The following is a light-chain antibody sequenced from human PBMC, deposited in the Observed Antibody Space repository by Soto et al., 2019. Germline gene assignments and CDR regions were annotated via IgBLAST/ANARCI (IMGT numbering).Light chain of an antibody. CDR1: QSINRG. CDR3: QQYDSYTWT. J-gene: IGKJ1*01. Sequence: DIQMTQSPSTLSASVGDRVTITCRASQSINRGLAWYQQKPGKAPKFLIYMASSLESGVPSRFSGSGSGTEFTLTISSLQPDDVATYFCQQYDSYTWTFGQGTKVEI. V-gene: IGKV1-5*03. CDR2: MAS.